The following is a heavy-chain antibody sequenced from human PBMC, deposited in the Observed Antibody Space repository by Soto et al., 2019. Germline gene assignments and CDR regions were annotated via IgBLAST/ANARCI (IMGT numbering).Heavy chain of an antibody. V-gene: IGHV4-39*01. J-gene: IGHJ4*02. Sequence: PSETLSLTCTVSGGSISSSSYYWGWIRQPPGKGLEWIGSIYYSGSTYYNPSLKSRVTISVDTSKNQFSLKLSSVTAADTAVYYCASSYYYDSSGNFDYWGQGTLVTVSS. CDR1: GGSISSSSYY. CDR2: IYYSGST. D-gene: IGHD3-22*01. CDR3: ASSYYYDSSGNFDY.